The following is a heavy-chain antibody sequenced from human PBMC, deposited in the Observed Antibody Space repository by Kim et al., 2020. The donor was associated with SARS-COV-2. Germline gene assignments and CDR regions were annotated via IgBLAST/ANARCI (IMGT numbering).Heavy chain of an antibody. CDR2: IYYSGST. V-gene: IGHV4-59*01. CDR3: ARRRATVRNNAFDI. D-gene: IGHD4-17*01. Sequence: SETLSLTCTVSGSSISSYYWSWIRQPPGKGLEWIGYIYYSGSTNYNPSLKSRVTISVDTSKNQFPLKLSSVTAADTAVYYCARRRATVRNNAFDIWGQGTMVTVSS. J-gene: IGHJ3*02. CDR1: GSSISSYY.